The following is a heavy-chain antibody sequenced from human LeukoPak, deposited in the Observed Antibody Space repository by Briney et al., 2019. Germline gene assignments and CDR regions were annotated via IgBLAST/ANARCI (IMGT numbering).Heavy chain of an antibody. D-gene: IGHD6-6*01. CDR1: GGSISSSSYY. Sequence: SETLSLTCTVSGGSISSSSYYWGWIRQPPGKGLDWIGSIYYSGTTYYNPSLKSRVTISVDTSKNQFSLKLSSVTAADTAVYYCARGSGSSSVRGGAYYYYMDVWGKRTTVTVS. J-gene: IGHJ6*03. CDR3: ARGSGSSSVRGGAYYYYMDV. V-gene: IGHV4-39*07. CDR2: IYYSGTT.